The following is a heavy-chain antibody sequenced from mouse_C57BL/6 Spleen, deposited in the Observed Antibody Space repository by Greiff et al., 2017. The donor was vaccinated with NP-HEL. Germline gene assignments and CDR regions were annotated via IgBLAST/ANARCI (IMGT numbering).Heavy chain of an antibody. Sequence: EVKVEESGGGLVKPGGSLKLSCAASGFTFSSYAMSWVRQTPEKRLEWVATISDGGSYTYYPDNVKGRFTISRDNAKNNLYLQMSHLKSEDTAMYYCARDGVGSWFAYWGQGTLVTVSA. CDR2: ISDGGSYT. J-gene: IGHJ3*01. D-gene: IGHD1-3*01. CDR3: ARDGVGSWFAY. CDR1: GFTFSSYA. V-gene: IGHV5-4*01.